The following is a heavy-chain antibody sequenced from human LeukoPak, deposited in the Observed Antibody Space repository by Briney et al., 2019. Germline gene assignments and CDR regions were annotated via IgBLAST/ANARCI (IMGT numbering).Heavy chain of an antibody. CDR2: ISGSGGST. V-gene: IGHV3-23*01. CDR1: GFTFSDYY. D-gene: IGHD3-22*01. J-gene: IGHJ4*02. Sequence: PGGSLRLSCAASGFTFSDYYMSWVRQAPGKGLEWVSAISGSGGSTYYADSVKGRFTISRDNSKNTLYLQMNSLRAEDTAVYYCAYFWLYGYFDYWGQGTLVTVSS. CDR3: AYFWLYGYFDY.